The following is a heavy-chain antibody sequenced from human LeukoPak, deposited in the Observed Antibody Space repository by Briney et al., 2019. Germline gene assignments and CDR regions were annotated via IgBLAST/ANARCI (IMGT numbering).Heavy chain of an antibody. Sequence: PSETLSLTCAVYGGSFSGYYWSWIRQPPGKGLEWIGEINHSGSTNYNPSLKSRVTISVDTSKNRFSLKLSSVTAADTAVYYCARARAYYYDSSGYYDYWGQGTLVTVSS. J-gene: IGHJ4*02. CDR1: GGSFSGYY. CDR3: ARARAYYYDSSGYYDY. D-gene: IGHD3-22*01. CDR2: INHSGST. V-gene: IGHV4-34*01.